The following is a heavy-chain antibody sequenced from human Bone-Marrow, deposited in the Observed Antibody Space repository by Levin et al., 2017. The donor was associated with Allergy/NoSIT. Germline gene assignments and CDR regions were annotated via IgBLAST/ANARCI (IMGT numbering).Heavy chain of an antibody. CDR2: INPTDDGT. D-gene: IGHD2-2*01. Sequence: ASVKVSCEASGYSFTDNYIHCVRQAPGQGLEWMGIINPTDDGTTYAQKFQGRVTMTTDTSTSTVYMDLSSLRSEDTAMYYCARVFYEQPAGVGFDVWGQGTMVTVSS. CDR1: GYSFTDNY. V-gene: IGHV1-46*01. CDR3: ARVFYEQPAGVGFDV. J-gene: IGHJ3*01.